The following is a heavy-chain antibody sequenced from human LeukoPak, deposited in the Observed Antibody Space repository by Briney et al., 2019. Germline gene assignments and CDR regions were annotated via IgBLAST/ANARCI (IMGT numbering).Heavy chain of an antibody. CDR3: AKNSPVDYDFWSGYYTSFDP. Sequence: GGSLRLSCAASGFTFSSYAMSWVRQAPGKGLEWVSAISGSGGSTYYADSVKGRFTISRDNSKNTLYLQMNSLRAEDTAVYYCAKNSPVDYDFWSGYYTSFDPWGQGTLVTVSS. D-gene: IGHD3-3*01. V-gene: IGHV3-23*01. CDR1: GFTFSSYA. J-gene: IGHJ5*02. CDR2: ISGSGGST.